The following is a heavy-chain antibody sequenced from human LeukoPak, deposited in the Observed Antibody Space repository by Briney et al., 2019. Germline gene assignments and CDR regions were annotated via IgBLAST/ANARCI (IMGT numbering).Heavy chain of an antibody. J-gene: IGHJ4*02. CDR1: GFTFSNYW. Sequence: GGSLRLSCAASGFTFSNYWMSWVRQAPGKGLEWVSVIYSGGTTHYADSVKGRFTISRDNSKNTLYLQMNSLRAEDTAVYYCAREGFYYWGQGTLVTVSS. CDR3: AREGFYY. CDR2: IYSGGTT. V-gene: IGHV3-66*01. D-gene: IGHD2/OR15-2a*01.